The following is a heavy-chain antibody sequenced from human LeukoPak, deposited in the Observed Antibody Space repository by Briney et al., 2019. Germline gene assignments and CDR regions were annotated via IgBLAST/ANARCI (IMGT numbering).Heavy chain of an antibody. Sequence: GGSLRLSCAASGIIFSNYAMHWVRHGPGKGLEGISTMSSEGGSTYYANSVKGRFTISRDNSKNTLYLQMGSLRAEDMAVYYCARGRQGAKTRYFDLWGRGTRVTVSS. CDR1: GIIFSNYA. V-gene: IGHV3-64*01. D-gene: IGHD1-26*01. J-gene: IGHJ2*01. CDR2: MSSEGGST. CDR3: ARGRQGAKTRYFDL.